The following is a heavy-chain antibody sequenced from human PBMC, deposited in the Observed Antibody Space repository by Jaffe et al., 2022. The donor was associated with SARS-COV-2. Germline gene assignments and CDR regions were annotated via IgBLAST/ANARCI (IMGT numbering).Heavy chain of an antibody. J-gene: IGHJ3*02. V-gene: IGHV3-30*04. CDR1: GFTFSSYA. CDR3: ARELSFGRLGITQDHDAFDI. Sequence: QVQLVESGGGVVQPGRSLRLSCAASGFTFSSYAMHWVRQAPGKGLEWVAVISYDGSNKYYADSVKGRFTISRDNSKNTLYLQMNSLRAEDTAVYYCARELSFGRLGITQDHDAFDIWGQGTMVTVSS. CDR2: ISYDGSNK. D-gene: IGHD3-10*01.